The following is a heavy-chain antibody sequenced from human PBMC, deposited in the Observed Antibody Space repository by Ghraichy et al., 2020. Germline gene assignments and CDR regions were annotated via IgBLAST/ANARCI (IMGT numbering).Heavy chain of an antibody. D-gene: IGHD2-15*01. V-gene: IGHV3-72*01. CDR2: IRKKVNSYTT. Sequence: GESLNISCAASGFSFRDHYMDWVRQAPEKGLEWVVSIRKKVNSYTTEYAASVKGRFTISRDDSQNSLFLQMNSLNTEDTATYYCTRVRSDNWYFDLWGRGTLVTVSS. J-gene: IGHJ2*01. CDR1: GFSFRDHY. CDR3: TRVRSDNWYFDL.